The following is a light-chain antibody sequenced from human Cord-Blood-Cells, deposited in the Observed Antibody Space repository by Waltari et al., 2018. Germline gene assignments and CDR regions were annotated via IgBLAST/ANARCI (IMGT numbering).Light chain of an antibody. CDR3: SSYTSSSTV. J-gene: IGLJ2*01. CDR1: SSAVGGYNY. Sequence: QSALTQPASVSGSPGQSITIYCTGTSSAVGGYNYVSWYQQHPGKAPKLMIYEVSNRPSGVSNRFSGSKSGNTASLTISGLQAEDEADYYCSSYTSSSTVFGGGTKLTVL. CDR2: EVS. V-gene: IGLV2-14*01.